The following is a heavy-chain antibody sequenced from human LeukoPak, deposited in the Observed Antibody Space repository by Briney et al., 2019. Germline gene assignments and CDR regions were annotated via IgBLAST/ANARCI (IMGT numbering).Heavy chain of an antibody. CDR2: INHSRST. V-gene: IGHV4-34*01. Sequence: SETLSLTCAVYGGSFSGYYWSWIRQPPGKGLEWIGEINHSRSTNYNPSLKSRVTISVDTSKNQFSLKLSSVTAADTAVYYCARRSHTIFGVVNHFDYWGQGTLVTVSS. D-gene: IGHD3-3*01. J-gene: IGHJ4*02. CDR1: GGSFSGYY. CDR3: ARRSHTIFGVVNHFDY.